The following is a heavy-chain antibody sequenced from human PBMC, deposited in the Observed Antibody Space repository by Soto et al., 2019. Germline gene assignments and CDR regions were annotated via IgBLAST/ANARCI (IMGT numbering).Heavy chain of an antibody. CDR3: ARDSIHSGSDPRHFDY. CDR2: IYYSGST. J-gene: IGHJ4*02. CDR1: GGSISSGGYY. Sequence: PSETLSLTCTVSGGSISSGGYYWSWIRQHQGKGLEWIGYIYYSGSTYYNPSLKSRVTISVDTSKNKFSLKLSSVTAGDTAGDYCARDSIHSGSDPRHFDYWGQGTRVTVS. V-gene: IGHV4-31*03. D-gene: IGHD3-22*01.